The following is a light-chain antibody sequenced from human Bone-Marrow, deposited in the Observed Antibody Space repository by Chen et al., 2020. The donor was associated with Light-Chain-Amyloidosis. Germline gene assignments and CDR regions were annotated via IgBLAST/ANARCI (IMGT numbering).Light chain of an antibody. CDR1: NIGSTS. V-gene: IGLV3-21*02. Sequence: SYVLTQPSSVSVAPGQTATIDCGGNNIGSTSEHWYQQTPGQAPLLVFYDYSDRPSGIPERLSGSNSGNTATLTISRVEAGDEADYYCQVWDSSSDRPVFGGRTKLTVL. CDR2: DYS. J-gene: IGLJ3*02. CDR3: QVWDSSSDRPV.